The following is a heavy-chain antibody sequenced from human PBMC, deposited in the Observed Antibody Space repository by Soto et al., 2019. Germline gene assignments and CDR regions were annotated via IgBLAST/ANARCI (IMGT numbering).Heavy chain of an antibody. Sequence: GASVKVSCKASGYTFTSYGISWVRQAPGQGLEWMGWISAYNGNTNYAQKLQGRVTMTTDTSTSTAYMELRSLRSDDTAVYYCARTGLGGYIWGSCGFDYWGQGTLVTVSS. CDR1: GYTFTSYG. D-gene: IGHD3-16*01. J-gene: IGHJ4*02. CDR2: ISAYNGNT. CDR3: ARTGLGGYIWGSCGFDY. V-gene: IGHV1-18*01.